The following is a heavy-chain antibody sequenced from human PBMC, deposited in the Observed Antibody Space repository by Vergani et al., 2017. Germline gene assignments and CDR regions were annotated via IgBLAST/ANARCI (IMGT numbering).Heavy chain of an antibody. D-gene: IGHD6-6*01. V-gene: IGHV3-30*04. CDR3: ARDSSSYFIGPYFDD. CDR1: GFTFSSYA. J-gene: IGHJ4*02. Sequence: QVQLVESGGGVVQPGRSLRLSCAASGFTFSSYALHWVRQAPGKGLEWVAVISYDGSNKYYADSVKGRFTISRDNSKNTLYRQMNSLRAEDTAVYYGARDSSSYFIGPYFDDWGQGTLVTVSS. CDR2: ISYDGSNK.